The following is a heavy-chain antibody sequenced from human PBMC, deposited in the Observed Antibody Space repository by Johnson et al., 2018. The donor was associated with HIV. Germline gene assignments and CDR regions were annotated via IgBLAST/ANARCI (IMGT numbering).Heavy chain of an antibody. CDR3: VRDRGTVVIWSDAFDM. D-gene: IGHD3-22*01. CDR1: GFTVSSNY. J-gene: IGHJ3*02. CDR2: IKEDGSER. Sequence: EVQLVESGGGLVQPGGSLRLSCAASGFTVSSNYMSWVRQAPGKGLEWLANIKEDGSERYYSDSVKGRFTISRDNAKNSLYLQMNSRRAEDTAVYFCVRDRGTVVIWSDAFDMWGQGTLVTVSS. V-gene: IGHV3-7*01.